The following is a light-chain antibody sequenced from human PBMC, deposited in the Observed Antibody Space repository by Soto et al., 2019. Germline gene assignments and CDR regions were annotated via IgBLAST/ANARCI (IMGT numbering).Light chain of an antibody. CDR3: QQFNNYPT. Sequence: ELGLTQSPRTLSVSPAERATLSGRASQSVSSSYLAWYQQKPGQAPRLLIYGASSSATGIPDRFSGSASGTDFTLTISRLEPEDFATYYCQQFNNYPTFGHGTRLEIK. CDR2: GAS. J-gene: IGKJ5*01. CDR1: QSVSSSY. V-gene: IGKV3-20*01.